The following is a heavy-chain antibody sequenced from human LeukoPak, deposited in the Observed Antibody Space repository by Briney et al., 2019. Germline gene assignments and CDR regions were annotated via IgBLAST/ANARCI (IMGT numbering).Heavy chain of an antibody. Sequence: GGSLRLSCAASGFTFSSYGMHWVRQAPGKGLEWVAVIWYDGSNKYYADSVKGRFTISRDNSKNTLYLQMNSLRAEDTAVYYCARDGRFGELLFFPDYWGQGTLVSVSS. CDR3: ARDGRFGELLFFPDY. D-gene: IGHD3-10*01. CDR2: IWYDGSNK. J-gene: IGHJ4*02. V-gene: IGHV3-33*01. CDR1: GFTFSSYG.